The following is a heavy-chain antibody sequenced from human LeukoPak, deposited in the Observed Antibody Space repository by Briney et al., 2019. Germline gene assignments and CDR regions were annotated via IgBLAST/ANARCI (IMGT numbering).Heavy chain of an antibody. J-gene: IGHJ4*02. CDR2: ISAYNGNT. CDR1: GYIFTSCG. CDR3: ARMSGSFSHLLDY. V-gene: IGHV1-18*01. D-gene: IGHD1-26*01. Sequence: ASVKVSCKASGYIFTSCGISWVRQAPGQGLEWMGWISAYNGNTNYAQKLQGRVTMTTDTSTSTAYMELRSLTSDDTAVFYCARMSGSFSHLLDYWGQGTLVTVSS.